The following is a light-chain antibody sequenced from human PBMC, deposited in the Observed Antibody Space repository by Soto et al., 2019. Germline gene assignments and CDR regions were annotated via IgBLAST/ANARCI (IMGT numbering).Light chain of an antibody. Sequence: DVQMTQSPSTLSASVGDRVTITCRASQSVTSWLAWYQQKPGKAPKVLIYDASSLESGVPSRFSGSGSGTEFTLTISSLHPHDFATYYCHHYNSYPGTFGQGTKVELK. CDR2: DAS. V-gene: IGKV1-5*01. CDR3: HHYNSYPGT. CDR1: QSVTSW. J-gene: IGKJ1*01.